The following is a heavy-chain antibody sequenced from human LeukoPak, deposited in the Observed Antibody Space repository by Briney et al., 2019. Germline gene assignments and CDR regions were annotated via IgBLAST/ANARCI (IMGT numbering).Heavy chain of an antibody. CDR1: GVTFDDYA. D-gene: IGHD1-14*01. Sequence: GGSLRLSCAACGVTFDDYAMHWVRQPPGKGLEWVSLISWDSDYSYYADSVKGRFTISRDNSKNSLYLQMNSLGVEYTALYYCVRTGKAFDYYYYMDVRGKGTTVTVSS. CDR2: ISWDSDYS. CDR3: VRTGKAFDYYYYMDV. V-gene: IGHV3-43D*03. J-gene: IGHJ6*03.